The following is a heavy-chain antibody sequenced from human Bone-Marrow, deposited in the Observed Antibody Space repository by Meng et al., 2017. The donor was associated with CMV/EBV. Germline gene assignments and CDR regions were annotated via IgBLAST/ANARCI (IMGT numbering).Heavy chain of an antibody. V-gene: IGHV4-34*01. D-gene: IGHD2-15*01. Sequence: SETLSLTCAVYSGPFSGYYWSWIRQPPGEGLEWIGDVNDSGSTNYNPSLKSRVTISVDTSKNQFALKVNSVTAADTARYYCARGFRLLPVHWGQGMLVTVSS. CDR2: VNDSGST. J-gene: IGHJ4*02. CDR3: ARGFRLLPVH. CDR1: SGPFSGYY.